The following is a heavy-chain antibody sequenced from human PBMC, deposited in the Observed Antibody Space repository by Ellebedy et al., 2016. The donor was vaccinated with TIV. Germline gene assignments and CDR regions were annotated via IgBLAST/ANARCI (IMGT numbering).Heavy chain of an antibody. J-gene: IGHJ4*02. V-gene: IGHV5-10-1*01. D-gene: IGHD1-26*01. CDR2: IDHSDSYT. Sequence: KVSCKGSGYSFSTFWVIWVRQRPGKGLESRGRIDHSDSYTNYSPSFQGHVTMSADTSISTAYLELSSLKASDTAIDYCARYSGSYGGYDYWGQGTLVTVSP. CDR1: GYSFSTFW. CDR3: ARYSGSYGGYDY.